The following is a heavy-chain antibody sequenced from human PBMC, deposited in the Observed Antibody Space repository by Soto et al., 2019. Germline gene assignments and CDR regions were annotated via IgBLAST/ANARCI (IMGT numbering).Heavy chain of an antibody. Sequence: SETLSLTCSVSGGSISISSYYWVWIRQPPGKGLEWIGSLYYSGSTNYNPSLKSRVTISVDTSKNQFSLKLSSVTAADTAVYYCARSRYDFWSGYYTSPFMDVWGKGATVTVSS. CDR3: ARSRYDFWSGYYTSPFMDV. D-gene: IGHD3-3*01. V-gene: IGHV4-39*07. CDR2: LYYSGST. J-gene: IGHJ6*03. CDR1: GGSISISSYY.